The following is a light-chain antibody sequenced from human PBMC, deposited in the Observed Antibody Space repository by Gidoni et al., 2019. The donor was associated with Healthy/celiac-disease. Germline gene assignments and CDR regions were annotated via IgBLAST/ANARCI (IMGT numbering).Light chain of an antibody. CDR1: QRVSNY. CDR2: DAS. CDR3: QQRSNGPPALT. Sequence: EIVLTQSPATLSLSPGESATLSCRASQRVSNYLAWYQQKPCQAPRLLIYDASNRATGIPARFSGSGSGTDFTLTISSLGPEDFAVYCCQQRSNGPPALTFGGGTKVEIK. J-gene: IGKJ4*01. V-gene: IGKV3-11*01.